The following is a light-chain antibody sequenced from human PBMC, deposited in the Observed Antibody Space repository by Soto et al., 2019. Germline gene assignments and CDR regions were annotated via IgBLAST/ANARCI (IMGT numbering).Light chain of an antibody. CDR1: QSVTSNY. Sequence: EIVLTQSPGTLYLSPGDRATLSCWASQSVTSNYLAWYQHKPGQAPRLLIYGASSMATGIPDRFSGSGSGTDFTLTISRLEPDDFAASYCHRYGNSWTFGQGTKVEIK. V-gene: IGKV3-20*01. CDR2: GAS. J-gene: IGKJ1*01. CDR3: HRYGNSWT.